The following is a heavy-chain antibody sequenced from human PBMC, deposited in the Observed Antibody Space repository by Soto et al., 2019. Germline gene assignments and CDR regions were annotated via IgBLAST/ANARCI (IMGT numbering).Heavy chain of an antibody. Sequence: QVQLVQSGPEVRKPGDSVKVSCKASGYTFTNYGINWVRQAPGQGLEWMGWVSAFNGEKTYAQKVQDRIIMTTDTSTSNAYMELRSLRSADTAVYYCAKGSSTPLSGDSWGQGTLVTVSS. CDR3: AKGSSTPLSGDS. CDR2: VSAFNGEK. CDR1: GYTFTNYG. J-gene: IGHJ4*02. V-gene: IGHV1-18*01. D-gene: IGHD1-1*01.